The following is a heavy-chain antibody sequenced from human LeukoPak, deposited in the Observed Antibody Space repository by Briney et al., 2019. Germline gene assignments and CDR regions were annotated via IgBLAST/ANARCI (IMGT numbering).Heavy chain of an antibody. J-gene: IGHJ4*02. CDR3: ARGALYYYDSSGYYPSIGY. CDR2: VKEDGSDR. CDR1: GFTFSGYW. Sequence: GGSLRLSCAASGFTFSGYWMTWVRQAPGKGLEWVANVKEDGSDRYYVDSVKGRFTISRDNAKNSAYLQMNNLRGEDTAAYYCARGALYYYDSSGYYPSIGYWGQGTLVTVSS. V-gene: IGHV3-7*01. D-gene: IGHD3-22*01.